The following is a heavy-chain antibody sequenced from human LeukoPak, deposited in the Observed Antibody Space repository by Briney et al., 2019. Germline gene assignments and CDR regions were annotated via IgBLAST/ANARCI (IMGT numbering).Heavy chain of an antibody. V-gene: IGHV3-33*01. D-gene: IGHD3-9*01. CDR3: AREAGITIFFYYYYGMDV. J-gene: IGHJ6*04. CDR2: IWYDGSNK. CDR1: GFTFSSYG. Sequence: GGPLRLSCAASGFTFSSYGMHWVRQAPGKGLEWVAVIWYDGSNKYYADSVKGRFTISRDNSKNTLYLQMNSLRAEDTAVYYCAREAGITIFFYYYYGMDVWGKGTTVTVSS.